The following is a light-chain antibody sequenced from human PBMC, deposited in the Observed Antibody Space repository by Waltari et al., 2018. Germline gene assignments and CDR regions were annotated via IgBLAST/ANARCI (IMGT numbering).Light chain of an antibody. Sequence: QSALTQPASVSGSPGQSITISSTGTSSDVGSSNLVSWYQQHPGKAPKLMIYEGSKRPSGVSNRFSGSKSGNTASLTISGLQAEDEADYYCCSYAGSSAFWVFGGGTKLTVL. J-gene: IGLJ3*02. CDR1: SSDVGSSNL. CDR3: CSYAGSSAFWV. V-gene: IGLV2-23*01. CDR2: EGS.